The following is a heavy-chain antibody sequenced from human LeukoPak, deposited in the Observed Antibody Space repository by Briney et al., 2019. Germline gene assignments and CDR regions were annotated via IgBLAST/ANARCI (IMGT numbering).Heavy chain of an antibody. CDR1: GGSISNNDYF. V-gene: IGHV4-39*01. J-gene: IGHJ5*02. CDR2: MNYGGST. D-gene: IGHD2-2*01. CDR3: ARRVPGRSGNWFDP. Sequence: PSETLSLTCTVSGGSISNNDYFWGWIRQPPGKGLEWIGSMNYGGSTHDNPSLKSRVTISVDTSKNQVSLKRSSVTAADTAVYYCARRVPGRSGNWFDPWGQGTLVTVSS.